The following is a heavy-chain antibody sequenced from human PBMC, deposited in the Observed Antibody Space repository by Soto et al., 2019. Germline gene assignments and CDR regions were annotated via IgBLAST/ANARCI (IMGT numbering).Heavy chain of an antibody. V-gene: IGHV3-23*01. J-gene: IGHJ4*02. CDR2: ISGTTGHA. D-gene: IGHD3-16*01. CDR3: ARAPSEYIWGSYLRYYEY. Sequence: EVQILESGGGLVQPGGSLRLSCAASGFPFSNYAMAWVRQAPGKGLEWVSAISGTTGHAFYADSVKDRFTISRDNSKNKLYIQMDSLRAEDTAVYHCARAPSEYIWGSYLRYYEYWGQGTVVTVSS. CDR1: GFPFSNYA.